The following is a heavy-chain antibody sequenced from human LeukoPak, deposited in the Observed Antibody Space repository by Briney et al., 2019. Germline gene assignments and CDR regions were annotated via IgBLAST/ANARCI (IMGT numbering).Heavy chain of an antibody. CDR2: IHYSGST. V-gene: IGHV4-39*01. Sequence: SETLSLTCTVSGGSISRSSYYWGWIRQPPGKGLEWIGSIHYSGSTYYNPSLKSRVTISVDMSKNRFSLKLRSVTAADTAVYFCARKSLRIGSNNCFDPWGQGTLVTVSS. CDR3: ARKSLRIGSNNCFDP. J-gene: IGHJ5*02. CDR1: GGSISRSSYY. D-gene: IGHD2-21*01.